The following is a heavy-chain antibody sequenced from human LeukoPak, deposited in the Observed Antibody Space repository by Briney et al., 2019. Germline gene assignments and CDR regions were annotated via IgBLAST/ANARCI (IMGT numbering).Heavy chain of an antibody. CDR1: GGTFDNYA. J-gene: IGHJ4*02. Sequence: AASVKVSCKASGGTFDNYAVSWVREAPGLGLEWMGRIIPMLGKTNSAQKFQDRVTFTADESTGTAYMELTHLRPDDTAVYFCARGLFGGFAAAPFDHWGQGTLVTVSP. CDR2: IIPMLGKT. CDR3: ARGLFGGFAAAPFDH. V-gene: IGHV1-69*11. D-gene: IGHD2-2*01.